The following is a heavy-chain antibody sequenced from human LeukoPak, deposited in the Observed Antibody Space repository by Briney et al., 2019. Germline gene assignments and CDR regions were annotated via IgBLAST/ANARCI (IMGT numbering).Heavy chain of an antibody. V-gene: IGHV3-23*01. CDR1: GFTVNRTY. D-gene: IGHD2-2*01. Sequence: GGSLRLSCAASGFTVNRTYMSWVRQAPGKGLEWVSSISGSGGSIYYADSVKGRFTVSRDNSKNTLYLQMNTLRAEDTAVYYCAKDEDARPMYFQDWGQGTLVTVSS. CDR3: AKDEDARPMYFQD. J-gene: IGHJ1*01. CDR2: ISGSGGSI.